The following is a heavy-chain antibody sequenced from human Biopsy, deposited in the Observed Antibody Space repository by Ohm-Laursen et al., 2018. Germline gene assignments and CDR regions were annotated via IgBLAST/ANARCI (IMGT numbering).Heavy chain of an antibody. CDR3: ARPPWGHAYGYYNGMDV. Sequence: SLRLSCAASGFTLSYYSMTRIRQPPGKGLEWVSYITNSGGTVYYEDSAKGRFTVSRDNAKNSLYLQMDRLRAEDTAVYYCARPPWGHAYGYYNGMDVWGQGTTVIVSS. J-gene: IGHJ6*02. CDR1: GFTLSYYS. CDR2: ITNSGGTV. V-gene: IGHV3-11*01. D-gene: IGHD3-10*01.